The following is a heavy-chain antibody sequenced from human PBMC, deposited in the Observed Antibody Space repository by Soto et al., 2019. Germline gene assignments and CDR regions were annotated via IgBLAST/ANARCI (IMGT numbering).Heavy chain of an antibody. Sequence: SETLSLTCAVYGGSFSGYYWSWIRQPPGKGLEWIGEINHSGSTNYNPSLKSRVTISVDTSKNQFSLKLSSVTAADTAVYYCARAKTTIFGVVIPLDVWGQGTTVTVSS. CDR2: INHSGST. CDR3: ARAKTTIFGVVIPLDV. V-gene: IGHV4-34*01. D-gene: IGHD3-3*01. CDR1: GGSFSGYY. J-gene: IGHJ6*02.